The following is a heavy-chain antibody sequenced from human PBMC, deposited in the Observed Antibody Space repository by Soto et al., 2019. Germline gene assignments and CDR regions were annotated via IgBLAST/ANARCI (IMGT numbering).Heavy chain of an antibody. J-gene: IGHJ3*02. Sequence: PSETLSLTCAVSGVSVSSANWWGWIRQPPGKGLEWIGYTHFGGATFYNPSVNSRATTSVDTSKNQFSLRLTSVSAVDTAVYYCARWRSYHDGSIYGDKEAFDIWGQGMMVTVSS. CDR3: ARWRSYHDGSIYGDKEAFDI. V-gene: IGHV4-28*01. CDR2: THFGGAT. D-gene: IGHD3-16*02. CDR1: GVSVSSANW.